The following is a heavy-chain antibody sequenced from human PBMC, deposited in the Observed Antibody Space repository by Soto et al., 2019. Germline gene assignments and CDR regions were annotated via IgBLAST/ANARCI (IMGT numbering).Heavy chain of an antibody. J-gene: IGHJ4*02. CDR2: IYYSGST. CDR1: GGSISSGDYY. V-gene: IGHV4-30-4*01. D-gene: IGHD5-18*01. Sequence: QVQLQESGPGLVKPSQTLSLTCTVSGGSISSGDYYWSWIRQPPGKGLEWIGYIYYSGSTYYNPYLKSRVTISVDTSKNQFSLKLNSVTAADTAVYYCARVQGGGGAMVHNYWGQGTLVTVSS. CDR3: ARVQGGGGAMVHNY.